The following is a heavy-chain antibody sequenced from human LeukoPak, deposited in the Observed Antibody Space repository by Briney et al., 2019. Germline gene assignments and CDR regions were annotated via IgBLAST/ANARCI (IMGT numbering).Heavy chain of an antibody. CDR3: ARDKTYYYDSSGYYFV. V-gene: IGHV1-18*01. Sequence: ASVQVSCQASGYTFTSYGISWVRQAPGQGLEWMGWISAYNGNTNYAQKLQGRVTMTTDTSTSTAYMELRSLRSDDTAVYYCARDKTYYYDSSGYYFVWGQGTLVTVSS. J-gene: IGHJ4*02. CDR1: GYTFTSYG. D-gene: IGHD3-22*01. CDR2: ISAYNGNT.